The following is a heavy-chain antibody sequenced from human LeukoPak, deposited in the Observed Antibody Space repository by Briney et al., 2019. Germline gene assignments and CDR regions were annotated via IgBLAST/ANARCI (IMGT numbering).Heavy chain of an antibody. CDR2: ISSSSSYI. D-gene: IGHD1-1*01. Sequence: SGGSLRLSCAASGFTFSSYSMNWVRQAPGKGLEWVSSISSSSSYIYYADSVKGRFTISRDNAKNSLYLQMNSLRAEDTAVYYCAREAGASTGPPIANGDYWGQGTLVTVSS. CDR1: GFTFSSYS. CDR3: AREAGASTGPPIANGDY. V-gene: IGHV3-21*01. J-gene: IGHJ4*02.